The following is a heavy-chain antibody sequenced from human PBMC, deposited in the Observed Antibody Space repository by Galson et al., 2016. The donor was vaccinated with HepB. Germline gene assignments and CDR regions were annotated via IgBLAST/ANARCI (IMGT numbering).Heavy chain of an antibody. CDR3: ATLGSGAYYRRDGFDI. CDR2: FYYTGSA. CDR1: GDSIRSYY. Sequence: SETLSLTCTVPGDSIRSYYWSWIRQPPGKGLEWIGYFYYTGSAKYNPSLKSRVTMPVDTSKNQFSLKLSSVTAADTAVYYCATLGSGAYYRRDGFDIWGQGTTVTVS. D-gene: IGHD3-10*01. V-gene: IGHV4-59*01. J-gene: IGHJ3*02.